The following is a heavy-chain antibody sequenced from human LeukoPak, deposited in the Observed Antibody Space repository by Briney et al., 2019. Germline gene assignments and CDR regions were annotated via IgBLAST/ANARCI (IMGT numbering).Heavy chain of an antibody. D-gene: IGHD6-6*01. Sequence: SVKVSCKASGGTFSSYAISWVRQAPGQGLEWMGGIIPIFGTANYAEKFQGRVTITADESTSTAYMELSSLRSEDTAVYYCARVAASRSSSPWFDPWGQGTLVTVSS. CDR3: ARVAASRSSSPWFDP. V-gene: IGHV1-69*13. CDR2: IIPIFGTA. CDR1: GGTFSSYA. J-gene: IGHJ5*02.